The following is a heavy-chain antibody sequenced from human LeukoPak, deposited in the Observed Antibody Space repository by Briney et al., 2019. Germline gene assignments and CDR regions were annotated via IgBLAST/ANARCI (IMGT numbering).Heavy chain of an antibody. D-gene: IGHD6-6*01. CDR2: ISSSGNTI. V-gene: IGHV3-48*03. J-gene: IGHJ5*02. Sequence: GGSLRLSCTASGFTFSSYEMNWVRQAPGKGLERLLYISSSGNTIYYADSVQGRFTISRDNAKNSLYLQMNSLRAEDTAVYYCARVFRARYSSFLISGIYPWGQGTLVTVSS. CDR1: GFTFSSYE. CDR3: ARVFRARYSSFLISGIYP.